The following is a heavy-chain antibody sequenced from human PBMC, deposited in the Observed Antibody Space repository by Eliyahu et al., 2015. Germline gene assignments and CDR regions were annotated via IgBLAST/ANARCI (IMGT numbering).Heavy chain of an antibody. J-gene: IGHJ6*02. CDR1: GFTFSSYG. V-gene: IGHV3-33*01. Sequence: QVQLVESGGGVVQPGRSLRLSCAASGFTFSSYGMHWVRQAPGKGLEWVAVIWYDGSNKYYADSVKGRFTISRDNSKNTLYLQMNSLRAEDTAVYYCAREFSSGWGNYYYYGMDAWGQGTTVTVSS. D-gene: IGHD6-19*01. CDR2: IWYDGSNK. CDR3: AREFSSGWGNYYYYGMDA.